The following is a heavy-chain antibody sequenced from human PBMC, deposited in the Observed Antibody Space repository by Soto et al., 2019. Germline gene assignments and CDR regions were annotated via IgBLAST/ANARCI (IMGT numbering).Heavy chain of an antibody. CDR3: AKDHDYGDYANC. Sequence: EVQLLESGGGLVQPGGSLRLSCAASGFTFSSYAMSWVRQAPGKGLEWVAAISGSGGSTYYADSVKGRFTISRDNSKNTLYLQMNSLRAEDTAVYYCAKDHDYGDYANCWGQGTLVTVSS. J-gene: IGHJ4*02. CDR1: GFTFSSYA. V-gene: IGHV3-23*01. CDR2: ISGSGGST. D-gene: IGHD4-17*01.